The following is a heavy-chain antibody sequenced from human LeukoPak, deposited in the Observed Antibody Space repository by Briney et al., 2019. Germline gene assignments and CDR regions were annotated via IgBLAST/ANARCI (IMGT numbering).Heavy chain of an antibody. CDR1: GFTFSSYS. CDR3: AREGGSSGYSADNAFDI. CDR2: ISSSSSYI. D-gene: IGHD3-22*01. Sequence: GGSLRLSCAASGFTFSSYSMNWVRQAPGKGLEWVSSISSSSSYIYCADSVKGRFTISRDNAKNSLYLQMNSLRAEDTAVYYCAREGGSSGYSADNAFDIWGQGTMVTVSS. V-gene: IGHV3-21*01. J-gene: IGHJ3*02.